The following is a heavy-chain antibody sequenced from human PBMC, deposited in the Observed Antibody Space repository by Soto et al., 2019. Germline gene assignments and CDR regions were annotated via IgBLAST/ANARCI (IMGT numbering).Heavy chain of an antibody. J-gene: IGHJ6*02. CDR2: INAGNGNT. V-gene: IGHV1-3*01. Sequence: QVQLVQSGAEVKKPGASVKVSCKASGYTFTSYAMHWVRQAPGQRLEWMGWINAGNGNTKYSQKFQGRVTITRDTSASTAYMELSSLRSEDTAVYYCARVRDGDYVWGSYRYDGIGYGMDVWGQGTTVTVSS. CDR1: GYTFTSYA. CDR3: ARVRDGDYVWGSYRYDGIGYGMDV. D-gene: IGHD3-16*02.